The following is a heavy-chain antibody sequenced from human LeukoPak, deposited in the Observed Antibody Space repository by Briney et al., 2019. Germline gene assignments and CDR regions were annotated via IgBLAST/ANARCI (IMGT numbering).Heavy chain of an antibody. D-gene: IGHD6-13*01. CDR3: AADRYSSMRDAFDI. V-gene: IGHV1-69*05. Sequence: SVKVSCRASGGTFSSYAISWVRQAPGQGLEWMGGIIPIFGTANYAQKFQGRVTITTDESTSTAYMELSSLRSGDTAVYYCAADRYSSMRDAFDIWGQGTMVTVSS. J-gene: IGHJ3*02. CDR1: GGTFSSYA. CDR2: IIPIFGTA.